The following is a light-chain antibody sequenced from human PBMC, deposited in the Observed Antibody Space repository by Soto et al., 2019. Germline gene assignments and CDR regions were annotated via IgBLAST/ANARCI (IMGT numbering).Light chain of an antibody. CDR1: QSVSSF. Sequence: EIVLTQSPATLSLSPGERATLSCRASQSVSSFLAWYQHKPGQPPRLLIYDASNRATGIPGRFSCSGSGTVHTLTISSLETADFAVYYCQQRGTWPPTFGRGIKVDI. V-gene: IGKV3-11*01. CDR2: DAS. CDR3: QQRGTWPPT. J-gene: IGKJ3*01.